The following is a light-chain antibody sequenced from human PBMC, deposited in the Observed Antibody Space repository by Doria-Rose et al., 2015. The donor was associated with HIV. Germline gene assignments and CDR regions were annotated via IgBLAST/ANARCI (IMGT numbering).Light chain of an antibody. CDR3: MQALQTPYT. V-gene: IGKV2-28*01. J-gene: IGKJ2*01. CDR1: QGLLHTIGYNY. CDR2: LGS. Sequence: EIVMTQSPLSLPVTPGQPASISCRPSQGLLHTIGYNYLDWYLQKPGQSPQLLIYLGSNRASGVPDRFSGSGSGTDFTLKISRVEAEDVGVYYCMQALQTPYTFGQGTKLEIK.